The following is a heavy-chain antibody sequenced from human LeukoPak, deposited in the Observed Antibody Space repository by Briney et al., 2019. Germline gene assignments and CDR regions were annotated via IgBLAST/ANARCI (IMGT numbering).Heavy chain of an antibody. Sequence: SETLSLTCAVYGGSFSGYYWSWIRQPPGKGLEWIGEINHSGSTNYNPSLKSRVTISVDTSKNQFSLKLSSVTAADTAVYYCARDVGEGPIVGSWGQGTLVTVSS. CDR3: ARDVGEGPIVGS. CDR2: INHSGST. J-gene: IGHJ4*02. D-gene: IGHD1-26*01. CDR1: GGSFSGYY. V-gene: IGHV4-34*01.